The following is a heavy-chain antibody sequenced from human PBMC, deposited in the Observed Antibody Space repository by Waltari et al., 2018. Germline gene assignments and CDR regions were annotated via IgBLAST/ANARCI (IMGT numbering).Heavy chain of an antibody. CDR1: GFSLSTSGVG. V-gene: IGHV2-5*02. Sequence: QITLKESGPTLVKPKQTLTLTCNFSGFSLSTSGVGVGWIRQPPGKALEWLALIYWDDDKRYSPSLKSRLTITKDTSKNQVVLTMTNMDPVDTATYYCAHKRLTDSSGYYYFDYWGQGTLVTVSS. D-gene: IGHD3-22*01. CDR3: AHKRLTDSSGYYYFDY. J-gene: IGHJ4*02. CDR2: IYWDDDK.